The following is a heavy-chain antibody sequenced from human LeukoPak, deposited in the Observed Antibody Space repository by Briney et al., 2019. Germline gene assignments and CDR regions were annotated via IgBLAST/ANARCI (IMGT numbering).Heavy chain of an antibody. J-gene: IGHJ4*02. CDR2: ISAYNGNT. V-gene: IGHV1-18*01. Sequence: ASVKVSCKASGYTFTSYGISWVRQAPGHGLEWMGWISAYNGNTNYAQKLQGRVTMTTDTSTSTAYMELRSLRSDDTAVYYCARDFRLGSGWLWVDYWGQGTLVTVSS. D-gene: IGHD6-19*01. CDR1: GYTFTSYG. CDR3: ARDFRLGSGWLWVDY.